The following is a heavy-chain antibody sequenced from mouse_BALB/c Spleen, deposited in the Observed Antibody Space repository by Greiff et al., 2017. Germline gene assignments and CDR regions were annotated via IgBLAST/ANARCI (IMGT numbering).Heavy chain of an antibody. D-gene: IGHD1-1*02. CDR2: ISSGGST. V-gene: IGHV5-6-5*01. J-gene: IGHJ4*01. CDR3: ASHGSSYAMDY. Sequence: EVQRVESGGGLVKPGGSLKLSCAASGFTFSSYAMSWVRQTPEKRLEWVASISSGGSTYYPDSVKGRFTISRDNAKNTLYLQMSSLKSEDTAMYYCASHGSSYAMDYWGQGTSVTVSS. CDR1: GFTFSSYA.